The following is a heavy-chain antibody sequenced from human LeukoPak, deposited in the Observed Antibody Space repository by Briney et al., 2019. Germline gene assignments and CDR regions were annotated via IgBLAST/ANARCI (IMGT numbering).Heavy chain of an antibody. CDR2: ISSSSSYI. CDR1: GFTFSSYS. Sequence: GGSLRLSCAASGFTFSSYSMNWVRQAPGKGLEWVSSISSSSSYIYYADSVKGRFTISRDNAKNSLYLQMNSLRAEDTAVYYCARDSRYSSGFTDYWGQGTLVTVSS. D-gene: IGHD6-19*01. CDR3: ARDSRYSSGFTDY. V-gene: IGHV3-21*01. J-gene: IGHJ4*02.